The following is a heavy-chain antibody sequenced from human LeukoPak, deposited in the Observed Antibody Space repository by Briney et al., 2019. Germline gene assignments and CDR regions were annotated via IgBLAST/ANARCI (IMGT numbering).Heavy chain of an antibody. CDR1: GFALSSHW. Sequence: GGSLRLSCAASGFALSSHWMTWVRQVPGRGPEWVANVNRDGSETYYLDSVKGRFTISKDNAENSLYLQMNSLRAEDTALYHCARNNGMDVWGQGTTVIVSS. CDR2: VNRDGSET. CDR3: ARNNGMDV. J-gene: IGHJ6*02. V-gene: IGHV3-7*03.